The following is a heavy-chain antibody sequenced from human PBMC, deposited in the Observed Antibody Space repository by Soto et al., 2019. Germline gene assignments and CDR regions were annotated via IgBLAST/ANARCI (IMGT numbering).Heavy chain of an antibody. CDR2: IKAYSGNT. Sequence: ASVKVSCKASGDTFTSYAMHCVRQAPGQGLEWMGWIKAYSGNTNYAQKLQGRVTMTTDTSTNTAYMELRSLTTDDTAIYYCAIADYGDDDYWGQGTLVTVSS. D-gene: IGHD4-17*01. CDR1: GDTFTSYA. V-gene: IGHV1-18*01. CDR3: AIADYGDDDY. J-gene: IGHJ4*02.